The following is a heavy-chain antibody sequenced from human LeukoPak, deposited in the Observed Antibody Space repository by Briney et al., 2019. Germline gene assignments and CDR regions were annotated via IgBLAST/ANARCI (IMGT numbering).Heavy chain of an antibody. CDR3: ARRGYDSGSDY. J-gene: IGHJ4*02. CDR2: INHSGTT. CDR1: GGSFSGYY. D-gene: IGHD3-10*01. Sequence: SETLSLTCAVYGGSFSGYYWSWIRQPPGKGLEWIGEINHSGTTNYNPSLKSRVTISVDTSKNQFPLKVSSVTAADTAVYYRARRGYDSGSDYWGQGTLVTVSS. V-gene: IGHV4-34*01.